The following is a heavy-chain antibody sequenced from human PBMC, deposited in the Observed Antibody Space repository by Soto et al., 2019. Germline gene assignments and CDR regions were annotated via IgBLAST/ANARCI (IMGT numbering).Heavy chain of an antibody. V-gene: IGHV4-34*01. CDR1: VGSFSGYY. J-gene: IGHJ6*03. CDR3: ARGTVVVPAYYMDV. Sequence: SETLSLTCAVYVGSFSGYYWSWIRQPPGKGLEWIGEINHSGSTNYNPSLKSRVTISVDTSKNQFSLKLSSVTAADTAVYYCARGTVVVPAYYMDVWGKGTTVTVSS. D-gene: IGHD2-2*01. CDR2: INHSGST.